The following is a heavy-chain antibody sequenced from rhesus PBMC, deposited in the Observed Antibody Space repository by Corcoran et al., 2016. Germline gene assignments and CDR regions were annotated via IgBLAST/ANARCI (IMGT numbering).Heavy chain of an antibody. Sequence: QLQLQESGPGLVKPSETLSVTCAVSGGSISSSYWSWIRQAPGKGLEWIGYIYGRGSGTNYNPSLMRRVTLSVDTSKNQRSRKLSCVTAADTAVYYCARARVGSTHDYWGQGVLVTVS. J-gene: IGHJ4*01. CDR3: ARARVGSTHDY. V-gene: IGHV4-169*01. CDR2: IYGRGSGT. D-gene: IGHD1-44*01. CDR1: GGSISSSY.